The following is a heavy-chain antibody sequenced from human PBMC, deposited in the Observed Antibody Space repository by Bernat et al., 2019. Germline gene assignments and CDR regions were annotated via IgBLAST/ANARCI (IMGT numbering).Heavy chain of an antibody. CDR3: ARVPAMVTGPFDY. J-gene: IGHJ4*02. D-gene: IGHD5-18*01. CDR2: IIPILGIA. Sequence: QVQLVQSGAEVKKPGSSVKVSCKASGGTFSSYTISWVRQAPGQGLEWMGRIIPILGIANYAQKFQGRVTITAVKSTSTAYMELSSLRSEDTAVYYCARVPAMVTGPFDYWGQGTLVTVSS. V-gene: IGHV1-69*02. CDR1: GGTFSSYT.